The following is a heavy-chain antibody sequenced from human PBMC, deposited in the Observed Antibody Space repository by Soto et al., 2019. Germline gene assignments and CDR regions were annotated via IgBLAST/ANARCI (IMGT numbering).Heavy chain of an antibody. CDR1: GGSISSGGYY. V-gene: IGHV4-31*03. Sequence: PSETLSLTCTVSGGSISSGGYYWSWIRQHPGKGLEWIGYIYYSGSTYYNPSLKSRVTISVDTSKNQFSLKLSSVTAADTAVYYCARHYYCTNGVCLNWIDPWGQGTLVTVSS. CDR3: ARHYYCTNGVCLNWIDP. CDR2: IYYSGST. J-gene: IGHJ5*02. D-gene: IGHD2-8*01.